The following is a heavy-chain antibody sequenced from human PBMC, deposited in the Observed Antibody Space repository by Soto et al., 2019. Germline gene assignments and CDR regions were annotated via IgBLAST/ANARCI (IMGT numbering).Heavy chain of an antibody. CDR1: EFNFRRYA. D-gene: IGHD2-21*02. J-gene: IGHJ4*01. Sequence: PGGFLRLSYAASEFNFRRYAMHWVRQCPGKGLEWLAAISYDGRNKYYADSVKGRFTISRENPTNPLYLQMNSRRAEDTAEHNFARDPSGVVTASGYDAFDNWGQGTLVTVSS. CDR3: ARDPSGVVTASGYDAFDN. CDR2: ISYDGRNK. V-gene: IGHV3-30*04.